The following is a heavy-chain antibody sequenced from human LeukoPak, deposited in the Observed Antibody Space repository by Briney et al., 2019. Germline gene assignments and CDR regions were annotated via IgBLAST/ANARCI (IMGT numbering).Heavy chain of an antibody. D-gene: IGHD3-3*01. V-gene: IGHV1-46*01. CDR3: ARADGEDFWSGYPFDY. Sequence: ASVKVSCKASGYTFTSYYMHWVRQAPGQGLEWMGIINPSGGSTSYAQKFQGRVTMTRDTSTSTVYMELSSLRSEDTAVYYCARADGEDFWSGYPFDYWGQGTPVTVSS. CDR2: INPSGGST. J-gene: IGHJ4*02. CDR1: GYTFTSYY.